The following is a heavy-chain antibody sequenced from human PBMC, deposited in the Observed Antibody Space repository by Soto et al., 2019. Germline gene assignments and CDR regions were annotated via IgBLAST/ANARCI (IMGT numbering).Heavy chain of an antibody. V-gene: IGHV4-4*02. D-gene: IGHD4-17*01. Sequence: QVQLQESGPGLVKPSGTLSLTCAVSGGSISSSNWWSWVRQPPGKGLEWIGEIYHSGSTNYNPSLKSRVTISVDKTKTQFSRKLSSVTAADTAVYYCARAHGNYYYGMDVWGQGTTVTVSS. J-gene: IGHJ6*02. CDR3: ARAHGNYYYGMDV. CDR2: IYHSGST. CDR1: GGSISSSNW.